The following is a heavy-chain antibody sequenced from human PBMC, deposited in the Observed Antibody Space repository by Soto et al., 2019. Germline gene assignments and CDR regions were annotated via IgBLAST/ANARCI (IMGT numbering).Heavy chain of an antibody. D-gene: IGHD1-26*01. J-gene: IGHJ5*02. Sequence: QVQLVQSGAEVKEPGASVKVSCKASGYTFTGYHIHWVRQAPGQGLEWMGWINTNSGGTNYAQKFQGWVTMTRDTSINTAYVELSRLRSDDTAVYYCARWVGASNWFDPWGQETLVTVSS. CDR1: GYTFTGYH. CDR3: ARWVGASNWFDP. CDR2: INTNSGGT. V-gene: IGHV1-2*04.